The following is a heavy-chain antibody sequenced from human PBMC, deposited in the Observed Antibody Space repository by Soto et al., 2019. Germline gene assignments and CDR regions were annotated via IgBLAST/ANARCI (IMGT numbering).Heavy chain of an antibody. Sequence: QVQLQQGGAGLLKPSETLSLTCAGYGGSFSGYYWTWIRQPPGTGLEWIGEINHSGSTNYNPSLKSRVTISVDTSKNQFSLKLTSVTAADTAVYYCARDKIPGLFDYWGQGTLVTVSS. CDR3: ARDKIPGLFDY. V-gene: IGHV4-34*01. D-gene: IGHD2-21*01. J-gene: IGHJ4*02. CDR2: INHSGST. CDR1: GGSFSGYY.